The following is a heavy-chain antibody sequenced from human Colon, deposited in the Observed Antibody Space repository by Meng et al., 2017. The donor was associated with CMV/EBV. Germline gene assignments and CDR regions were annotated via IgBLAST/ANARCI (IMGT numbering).Heavy chain of an antibody. CDR2: IVSSGSII. J-gene: IGHJ4*02. CDR3: ARRYCSSTSCTIDH. Sequence: GESLKISCAASGFTFSDYYMSWIRQAPGKGLEWVSYIVSSGSIIFYADSVKGRFTISRDNAKNSLYLQMNSLRGEDTAVYYCARRYCSSTSCTIDHWGQGTLVTVSS. CDR1: GFTFSDYY. V-gene: IGHV3-11*04. D-gene: IGHD2-2*01.